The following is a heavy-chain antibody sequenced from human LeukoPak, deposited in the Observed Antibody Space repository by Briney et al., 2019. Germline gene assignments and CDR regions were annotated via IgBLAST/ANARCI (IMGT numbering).Heavy chain of an antibody. CDR3: ATYVRGDFDY. D-gene: IGHD3-10*02. V-gene: IGHV3-23*01. CDR2: ISGGGGST. CDR1: GFTFSSYA. J-gene: IGHJ4*02. Sequence: PGGSLRLSCATSGFTFSSYAMSWVRQAPGKGLEWVSTISGGGGSTWYADSVKGRFTISSDNSKNTLYLQLSSLRADDTAVYYCATYVRGDFDYWGQGTLVTVSS.